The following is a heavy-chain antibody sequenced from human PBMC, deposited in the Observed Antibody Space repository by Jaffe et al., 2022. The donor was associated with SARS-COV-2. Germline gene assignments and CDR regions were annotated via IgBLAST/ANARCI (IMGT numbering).Heavy chain of an antibody. J-gene: IGHJ6*02. CDR1: GFTFSASA. D-gene: IGHD1-1*01. CDR3: TRRGLESSAGSNDQYYFGMDV. Sequence: EVQLVESGGGLVQPGGSLKLSCAASGFTFSASAIHWVRQASGKGLEWVGRIRTKSSSYATTFAASVRGRFTISRDDSKNTAYLQMDSLKGEDTAVYYCTRRGLESSAGSNDQYYFGMDVWGQGTTVTVSS. V-gene: IGHV3-73*02. CDR2: IRTKSSSYAT.